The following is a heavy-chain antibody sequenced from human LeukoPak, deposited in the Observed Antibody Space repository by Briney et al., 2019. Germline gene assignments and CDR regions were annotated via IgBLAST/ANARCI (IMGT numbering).Heavy chain of an antibody. J-gene: IGHJ4*02. D-gene: IGHD3-10*01. CDR2: ISGSGGST. V-gene: IGHV3-23*01. CDR1: GFTFSSYG. Sequence: PGGSLRLSCAASGFTFSSYGMHWVRQAPGKGLEWVSAISGSGGSTYYADSVKGRFTISRDNSKNTLYLQMNSLRAEDTAVYYCAKVYGSGSYSYFDYWGQGTLVTVSS. CDR3: AKVYGSGSYSYFDY.